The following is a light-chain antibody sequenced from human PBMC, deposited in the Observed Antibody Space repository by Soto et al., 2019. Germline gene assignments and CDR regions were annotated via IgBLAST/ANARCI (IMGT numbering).Light chain of an antibody. J-gene: IGLJ2*01. Sequence: QSALTQPASVSGSPGQSITISCTGTRRDVGGYNYVSWYQQHPGKAPKLMIYEVSNRPSGVSDRFSGSKSGYTASLTISGLQAEDEADYYCSSYTSSSHLVFGGGTKVTVL. CDR1: RRDVGGYNY. V-gene: IGLV2-14*01. CDR3: SSYTSSSHLV. CDR2: EVS.